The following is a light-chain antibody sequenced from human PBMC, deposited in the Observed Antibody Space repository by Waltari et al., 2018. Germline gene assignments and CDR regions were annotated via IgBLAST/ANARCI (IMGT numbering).Light chain of an antibody. CDR3: CSYAGTSIYV. J-gene: IGLJ1*01. CDR2: EVN. CDR1: RFAVELSNL. V-gene: IGLV2-23*02. Sequence: QSALTQPASVSGSPGQSITLPCTGGRFAVELSNLVSWFQQKPGKAPKLIIFEVNKRPSGASYRFSGSKSGNTASLTISGLQADDEADYYCCSYAGTSIYVFGSGTKVTV.